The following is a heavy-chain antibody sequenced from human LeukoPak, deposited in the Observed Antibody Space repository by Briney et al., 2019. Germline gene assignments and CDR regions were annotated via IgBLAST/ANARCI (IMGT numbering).Heavy chain of an antibody. J-gene: IGHJ3*01. Sequence: PSETLSLTCTVSGGSINSISYYWVWIRQPPGKGLEWIGSIYNSESIYSKPSLRSRVTISLDTSKNQFSLKLSSVTAADTALYYCARDRLSLGAFDFWGQGTMVTVSS. D-gene: IGHD7-27*01. CDR1: GGSINSISYY. CDR2: IYNSESI. V-gene: IGHV4-39*07. CDR3: ARDRLSLGAFDF.